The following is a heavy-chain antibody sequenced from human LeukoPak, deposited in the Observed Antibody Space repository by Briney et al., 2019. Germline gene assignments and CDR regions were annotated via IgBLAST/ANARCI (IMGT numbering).Heavy chain of an antibody. J-gene: IGHJ4*02. V-gene: IGHV3-23*01. CDR2: ISGSGGST. Sequence: PGGSLRLSCAASGFTFSSYAMSWVRQAPGKGLEWVSAISGSGGSTYYADSVKGRFTISRDNSKNTLYLQMNSLRAEDTAVYYCARNSITIFGVAAFDYWGQGTLVTVSS. CDR3: ARNSITIFGVAAFDY. CDR1: GFTFSSYA. D-gene: IGHD3-3*01.